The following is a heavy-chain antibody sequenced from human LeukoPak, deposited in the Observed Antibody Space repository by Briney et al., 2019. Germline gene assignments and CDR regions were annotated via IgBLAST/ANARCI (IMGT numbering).Heavy chain of an antibody. CDR3: ARGYVAAAGLDYYYYYMDV. J-gene: IGHJ6*03. CDR1: GGSISDSDYH. Sequence: SETLSLTCTVSGGSISDSDYHWGWIRQPAGKGLEWIGRIYTSGSTNYNPSLKSRVTMSVDTSKNQFSLKLSSVTAADTAVYYCARGYVAAAGLDYYYYYMDVWXXGTTVTVSS. D-gene: IGHD6-13*01. V-gene: IGHV4-4*07. CDR2: IYTSGST.